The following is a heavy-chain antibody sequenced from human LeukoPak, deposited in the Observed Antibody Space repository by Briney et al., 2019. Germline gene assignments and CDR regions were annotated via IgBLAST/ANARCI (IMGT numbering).Heavy chain of an antibody. CDR1: GGSITSDH. CDR2: IFYSGRT. Sequence: PSETLSLTCTVSGGSITSDHWNWIRQPTGKGLEWIGCIFYSGRTYYNPSLKSRVSISVDMSKNQFSLRLTSVTAADTAVYYCARKNDFEIWGQGTLVTVSS. D-gene: IGHD2/OR15-2a*01. V-gene: IGHV4-59*12. J-gene: IGHJ3*02. CDR3: ARKNDFEI.